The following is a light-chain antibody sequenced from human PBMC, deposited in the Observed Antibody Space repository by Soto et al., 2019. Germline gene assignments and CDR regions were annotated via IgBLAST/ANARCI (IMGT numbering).Light chain of an antibody. CDR1: SSDVGYYDF. CDR2: DVN. V-gene: IGLV2-14*03. Sequence: QSVLTQPASVSGSPGQSITISCTGTSSDVGYYDFVSWYQQHPGKAPKLMIYDVNSRPSGVSNRFSGSKSGNTASLTISGLQAEDEADYYCSSYTSTTTHVIFGGGTQLTVL. CDR3: SSYTSTTTHVI. J-gene: IGLJ2*01.